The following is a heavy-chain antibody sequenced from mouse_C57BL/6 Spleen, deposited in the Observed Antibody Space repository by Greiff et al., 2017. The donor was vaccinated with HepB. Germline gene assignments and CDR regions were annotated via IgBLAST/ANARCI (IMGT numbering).Heavy chain of an antibody. Sequence: GGGLVQPKGSLKLSCAASGFSFNTYAMNWVRQAPGKGLEWVARIRSKSNNYATYYADSVKDRFTISRDDSESMLYLQMNNLKTEDTAMYYCVRHVRIYYDYDWYFDVWGTGTTVTVSS. J-gene: IGHJ1*03. CDR2: IRSKSNNYAT. CDR3: VRHVRIYYDYDWYFDV. V-gene: IGHV10-1*01. D-gene: IGHD2-4*01. CDR1: GFSFNTYA.